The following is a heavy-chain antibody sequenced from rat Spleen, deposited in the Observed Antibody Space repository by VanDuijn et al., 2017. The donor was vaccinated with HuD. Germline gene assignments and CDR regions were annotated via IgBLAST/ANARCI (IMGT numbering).Heavy chain of an antibody. CDR3: ARPHSSLYVMDA. D-gene: IGHD1-2*01. Sequence: EVQLVESDGGLVQPGRSLKLSCAASGFIFSDFYMAWVRQAPTKGLEWVATISFDGSSSYYRDSVKGRFTISRDNAKSTLYLQMDSLRSDDTATYYCARPHSSLYVMDAWGQGASVTVSS. J-gene: IGHJ4*01. V-gene: IGHV5-29*01. CDR1: GFIFSDFY. CDR2: ISFDGSSS.